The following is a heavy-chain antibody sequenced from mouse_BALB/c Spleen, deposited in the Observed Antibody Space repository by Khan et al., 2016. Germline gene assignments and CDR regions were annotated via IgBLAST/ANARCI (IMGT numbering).Heavy chain of an antibody. J-gene: IGHJ1*01. CDR2: ISYSGST. Sequence: EVQLQESGPGLVKPSQSLSLTCTVSGYSITSDYAWNWIRQFPGNKLEWMGYISYSGSTSYNPFLESRISITRDTSKSQFFLQLNSVTTEDTATXYCARSLVAARYFDVWGAGTTVTVSS. CDR1: GYSITSDYA. CDR3: ARSLVAARYFDV. D-gene: IGHD1-1*01. V-gene: IGHV3-2*02.